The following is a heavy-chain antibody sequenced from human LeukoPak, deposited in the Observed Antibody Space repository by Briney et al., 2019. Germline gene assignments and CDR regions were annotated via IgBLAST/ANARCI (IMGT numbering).Heavy chain of an antibody. CDR1: GFNFSNYL. CDR2: IKEEGSKK. Sequence: GGSLRLSCLASGFNFSNYLMSWLRQAPRKGLEWVANIKEEGSKKYYADYVKGRFTISRDNAKNSLSLQMSSLRDENTAVFYSARSRTAYYNVYADFWGQGTLVTVSS. D-gene: IGHD1-26*01. V-gene: IGHV3-7*01. CDR3: ARSRTAYYNVYADF. J-gene: IGHJ4*02.